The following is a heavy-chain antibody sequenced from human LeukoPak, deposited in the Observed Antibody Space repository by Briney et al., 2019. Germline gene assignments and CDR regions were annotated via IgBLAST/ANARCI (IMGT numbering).Heavy chain of an antibody. CDR3: ARTLMALDGDLGWFDP. V-gene: IGHV1-18*01. CDR1: GYTFTSYG. CDR2: ISAYNGNT. J-gene: IGHJ5*02. D-gene: IGHD4-17*01. Sequence: ASVKVSCKASGYTFTSYGISWVRQAPGQGLEWMGWISAYNGNTNYAQKLQGRVTMTTDTSTSTAYMELRSLRSDDTAVYYCARTLMALDGDLGWFDPWGQGTLVTVSS.